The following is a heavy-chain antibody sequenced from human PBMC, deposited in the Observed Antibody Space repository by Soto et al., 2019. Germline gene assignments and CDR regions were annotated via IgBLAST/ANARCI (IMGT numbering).Heavy chain of an antibody. Sequence: EVQLVQSGGGLVQPGGSLKLSCAASGFTFSGSTVHWVRQASGEGLQWVGRIRSKANDYATTYIASVKGRFTIARDDSRNTAYLQMSDLKTEATAVYYCAGGYWTGSTCYSGYFQHWGQGALVTVFS. D-gene: IGHD2-15*01. CDR3: AGGYWTGSTCYSGYFQH. CDR2: IRSKANDYAT. CDR1: GFTFSGST. V-gene: IGHV3-73*02. J-gene: IGHJ1*01.